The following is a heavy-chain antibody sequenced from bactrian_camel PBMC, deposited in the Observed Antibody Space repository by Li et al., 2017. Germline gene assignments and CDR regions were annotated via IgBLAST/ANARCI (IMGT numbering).Heavy chain of an antibody. D-gene: IGHD2*01. CDR3: ATDQSPQWWLLPQYNY. J-gene: IGHJ4*01. CDR1: GFTFSFHD. Sequence: QLVESGGGSVQVGGTLRLSCAASGFTFSFHDMSWVRQAPGKGLEWVSAINSDGGRTYYVDSVKGRFTISRDNAKNTVYLQMNSLKSEDTALYYCATDQSPQWWLLPQYNYWGQGTQVTVS. CDR2: INSDGGRT. V-gene: IGHV3S40*01.